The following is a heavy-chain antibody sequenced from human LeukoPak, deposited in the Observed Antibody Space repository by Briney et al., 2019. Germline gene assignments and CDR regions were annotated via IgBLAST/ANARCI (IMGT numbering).Heavy chain of an antibody. CDR1: GFTFSSYW. J-gene: IGHJ4*02. D-gene: IGHD6-6*01. Sequence: PGGSLRLSCAASGFTFSSYWMSWVRQAPGKGLEWGANIKEDGSEKSYVDSVKGRYTISRDNAENSLYLQMNSLRAEDTAVYYCARDRRYSSSSWDYWGQGTLVTVSS. V-gene: IGHV3-7*05. CDR2: IKEDGSEK. CDR3: ARDRRYSSSSWDY.